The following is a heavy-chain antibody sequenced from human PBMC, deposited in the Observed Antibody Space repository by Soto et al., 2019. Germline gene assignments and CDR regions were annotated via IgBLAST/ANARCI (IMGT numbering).Heavy chain of an antibody. CDR3: AKDTREDWNFVVYYFDY. J-gene: IGHJ4*02. V-gene: IGHV3-30*18. D-gene: IGHD1-7*01. CDR2: ISYDGSNK. Sequence: QVQLVESGGGVVQPGTSLRLSCAASGFTFSSYGMHWVRQAPGKGLEWVAVISYDGSNKYYADSVKGRFTISRDNSKNTLYLQMNSLRPEDTAMCFCAKDTREDWNFVVYYFDYWGQGTLVTVSS. CDR1: GFTFSSYG.